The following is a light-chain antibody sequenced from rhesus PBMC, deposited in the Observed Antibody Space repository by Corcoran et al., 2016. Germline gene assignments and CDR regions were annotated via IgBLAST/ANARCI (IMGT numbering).Light chain of an antibody. CDR1: QSVSRY. CDR2: AAS. V-gene: IGKV3S9*01. CDR3: QHYSKWPYS. J-gene: IGKJ2*01. Sequence: EIVMTQSPATLSLSPGERATLSCRASQSVSRYVAWYQQKLEQAPRLLIFAASSRATGIPDRFSGSGAGTDFTLTISSLDPEDLAVYYCQHYSKWPYSFGQGTKVEIK.